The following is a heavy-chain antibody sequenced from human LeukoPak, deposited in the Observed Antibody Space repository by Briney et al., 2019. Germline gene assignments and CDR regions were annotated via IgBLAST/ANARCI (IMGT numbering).Heavy chain of an antibody. CDR1: GFTVSSNY. CDR2: ISSSSSTI. J-gene: IGHJ5*02. V-gene: IGHV3-48*04. D-gene: IGHD4-23*01. CDR3: ARGRDYAGIAAMYDP. Sequence: GGSLRLSCAASGFTVSSNYLSWVRQAPGKGLEWVSYISSSSSTIYYADSVKGRFTISRDNAKNSLYLQMNSLRADDTAVYYCARGRDYAGIAAMYDPWGQGMLVTVSS.